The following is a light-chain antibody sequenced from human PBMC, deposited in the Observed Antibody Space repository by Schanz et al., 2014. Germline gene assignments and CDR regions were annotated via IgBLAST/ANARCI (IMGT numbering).Light chain of an antibody. CDR2: GNT. CDR1: SSNIGAGYE. V-gene: IGLV1-40*01. J-gene: IGLJ3*02. CDR3: QSYDSSLSEWV. Sequence: QSVLTQPPSVSGAPGQRVTISCTGSSSNIGAGYEVHWYQQLPGTAPKLLIYGNTNRPSGVPDRFSGSKSGTSASLAITGLQAEDEADYYCQSYDSSLSEWVFGGGTKLTVL.